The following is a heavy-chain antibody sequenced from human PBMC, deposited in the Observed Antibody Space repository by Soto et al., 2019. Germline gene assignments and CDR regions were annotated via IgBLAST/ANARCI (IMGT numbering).Heavy chain of an antibody. V-gene: IGHV4-30-4*01. CDR1: GGSISSGDYY. CDR3: ARLNSGSYLHHFDL. J-gene: IGHJ4*02. Sequence: QVQLQESGPGLVKPSQTLSLTCTVSGGSISSGDYYWSWIRQPPGKGLEWIGYIHYSGSTYYNLSLTSRLTISVDTWKNQFSLKVSSVTAADTAVYYCARLNSGSYLHHFDLWGQGTLVTVSS. CDR2: IHYSGST. D-gene: IGHD1-26*01.